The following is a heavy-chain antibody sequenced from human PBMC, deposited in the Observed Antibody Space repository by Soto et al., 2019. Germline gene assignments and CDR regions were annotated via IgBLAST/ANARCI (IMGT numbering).Heavy chain of an antibody. V-gene: IGHV1-69*01. J-gene: IGHJ5*02. CDR2: IIPIFGTA. D-gene: IGHD5-12*01. Sequence: QVQLVQSGAEVKKPGSSVRVSCKASGGTFSSYAISWVRQAPGQGLEWMGGIIPIFGTANYAQKFQGRVTITSDEYTSTDYMELSSLRSEETAGYDCALHQQWLSLDWFDHWGQGTLVTVSS. CDR3: ALHQQWLSLDWFDH. CDR1: GGTFSSYA.